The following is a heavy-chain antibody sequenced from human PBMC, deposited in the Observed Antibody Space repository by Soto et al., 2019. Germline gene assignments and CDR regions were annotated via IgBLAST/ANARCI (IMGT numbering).Heavy chain of an antibody. CDR1: GGSFSGYY. D-gene: IGHD6-19*01. Sequence: QVQLQQWGAGLLKPSETLSLTCAVYGGSFSGYYWSWIRQPAGKGLEWIGEINHSGSTNYNPFLNTRVTISVDPSKIQFSLKLSSVTAADTAVYYCASTPGYSRGWYHYWGQGTLVTVSS. CDR3: ASTPGYSRGWYHY. CDR2: INHSGST. V-gene: IGHV4-34*01. J-gene: IGHJ4*02.